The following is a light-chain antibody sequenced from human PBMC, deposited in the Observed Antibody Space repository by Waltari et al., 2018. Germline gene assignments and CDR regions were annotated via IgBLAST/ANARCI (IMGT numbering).Light chain of an antibody. Sequence: DVVMTQSPLSPPVPLGQPASISCKSSQSLVHSDGNTYLQWFQQRPGQSPRRLIYKDSSRESGVTDSFSGGGSGTDFSLKISRVEAEDVGVYSCVHGTVWPYTCGPGARVELQ. CDR3: VHGTVWPYT. CDR2: KDS. CDR1: QSLVHSDGNTY. J-gene: IGKJ2*01. V-gene: IGKV2-30*02.